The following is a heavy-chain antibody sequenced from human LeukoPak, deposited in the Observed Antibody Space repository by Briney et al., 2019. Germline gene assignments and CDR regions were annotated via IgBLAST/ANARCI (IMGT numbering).Heavy chain of an antibody. V-gene: IGHV3-15*01. Sequence: AGGSLRLSCAASGFTFSNAWMSWVRQAPGKGLEWVGRIKTKTDGGTTDYAAPVKGRFTISRDDSKNTLYLQMNSLNTEDTAVYYCTTETYYYGSGTYYSPKGFDYWGQGTLVTVSS. D-gene: IGHD3-10*01. CDR1: GFTFSNAW. CDR3: TTETYYYGSGTYYSPKGFDY. CDR2: IKTKTDGGTT. J-gene: IGHJ4*02.